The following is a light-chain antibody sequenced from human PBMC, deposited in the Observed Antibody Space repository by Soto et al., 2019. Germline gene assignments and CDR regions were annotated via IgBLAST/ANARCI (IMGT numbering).Light chain of an antibody. CDR3: QQYGSSLRT. J-gene: IGKJ1*01. CDR2: GAS. Sequence: EIVLTQSAGPLSLSPGERATLSCRASQSVSNSYLAWYQQKPGQAPRLLIYGASSRAIGIPDRFSGSGSGTDFTLTINRLEPEDFAVYYCQQYGSSLRTFGQGTQVEIK. V-gene: IGKV3-20*01. CDR1: QSVSNSY.